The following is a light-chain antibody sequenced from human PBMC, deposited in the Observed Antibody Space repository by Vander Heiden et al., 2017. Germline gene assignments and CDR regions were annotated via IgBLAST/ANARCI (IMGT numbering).Light chain of an antibody. J-gene: IGKJ1*01. CDR3: QQSYSVPWT. CDR1: QPINSY. CDR2: ATS. V-gene: IGKV1-39*01. Sequence: DIQMTQSPYSLSASVGDRVTITCRASQPINSYLNWYQEKPGKAPNLLIYATSNLQSGVPSRFSGSGSGPDFTLTIRSVQPEDFATYFCQQSYSVPWTFGQGTKVEIK.